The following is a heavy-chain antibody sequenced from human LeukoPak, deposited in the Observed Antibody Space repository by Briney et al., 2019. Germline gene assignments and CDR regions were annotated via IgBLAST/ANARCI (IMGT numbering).Heavy chain of an antibody. Sequence: SEXXXXTCAVSGDSISGGYYWGWIRQPPGKGLEWIGHIHHSGGTYYNPSLKSRVTISVDTSKNQFSLIVTSVTAADTAVYYCARQAPYYYDNTGYYLYWGQGILVTVSS. V-gene: IGHV4-38-2*01. D-gene: IGHD3-22*01. CDR1: GDSISGGYY. CDR3: ARQAPYYYDNTGYYLY. CDR2: IHHSGGT. J-gene: IGHJ4*02.